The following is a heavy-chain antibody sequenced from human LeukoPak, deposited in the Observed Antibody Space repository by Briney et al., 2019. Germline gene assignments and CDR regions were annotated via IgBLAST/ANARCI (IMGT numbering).Heavy chain of an antibody. J-gene: IGHJ4*02. CDR1: GGSFSGYY. V-gene: IGHV4-34*01. Sequence: PSETLSLTCAVYGGSFSGYYWSWIRQPPGKGLEWIGEINHSGSTNYNPSLKSRVTISVDTSENQFSLKLSSVTAADTAVYYCARTGYCSGGTCYLNPIDYWGQGTLVTVSS. CDR2: INHSGST. D-gene: IGHD2-15*01. CDR3: ARTGYCSGGTCYLNPIDY.